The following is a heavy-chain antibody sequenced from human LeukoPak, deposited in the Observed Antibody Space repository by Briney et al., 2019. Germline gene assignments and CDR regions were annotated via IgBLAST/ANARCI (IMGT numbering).Heavy chain of an antibody. J-gene: IGHJ6*02. CDR1: GFTFSSYS. CDR3: AKSDGAMAYYYGMDV. V-gene: IGHV3-23*01. Sequence: GGSLRLSCVASGFTFSSYSMNWVRQAPGKGLEWVSAISGSGGSTYYADSVKGRFTISRDNSKNTLYLQMNSLRAEDTAVYYCAKSDGAMAYYYGMDVWGQGTTVTVSS. D-gene: IGHD5-18*01. CDR2: ISGSGGST.